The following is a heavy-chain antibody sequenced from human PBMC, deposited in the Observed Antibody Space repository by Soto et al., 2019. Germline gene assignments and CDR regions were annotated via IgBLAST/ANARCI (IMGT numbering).Heavy chain of an antibody. CDR1: GFTFSSYA. V-gene: IGHV3-30-3*01. J-gene: IGHJ3*02. CDR2: ISYDGSNK. CDR3: AREMVGARGAFDI. Sequence: QVQLVESGGGVVQPGRSLRLSCAASGFTFSSYAMHWVRQAPGKGLEWVAVISYDGSNKSYADSVKGRFTISRDNAKNPLYLQMNRLRAEDTAVYYCAREMVGARGAFDIWGQGTMVTVSS. D-gene: IGHD3-10*01.